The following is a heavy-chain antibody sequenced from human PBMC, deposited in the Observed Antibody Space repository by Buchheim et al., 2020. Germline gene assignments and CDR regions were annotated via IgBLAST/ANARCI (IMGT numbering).Heavy chain of an antibody. V-gene: IGHV4-28*01. CDR2: IYYSGST. J-gene: IGHJ4*02. Sequence: QVQLQESGPGLVKPSDTPSLTCAVSGYSISSSNWWGWIRQPPGKGLEWIGYIYYSGSTYYNPSLKSRVTMSVDTSKDQFSLKLSSVTAVDTAVYYCAAGPDYGDYRGVHHIDYWGQGTL. CDR1: GYSISSSNW. CDR3: AAGPDYGDYRGVHHIDY. D-gene: IGHD4-17*01.